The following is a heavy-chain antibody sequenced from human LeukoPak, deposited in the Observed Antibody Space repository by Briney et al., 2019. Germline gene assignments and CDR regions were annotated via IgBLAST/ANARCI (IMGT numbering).Heavy chain of an antibody. CDR1: GFTISSHY. CDR2: IYSGGDT. CDR3: APGGEYYDTGGYGHDH. V-gene: IGHV3-53*01. Sequence: GGSLRLSCAASGFTISSHYMSWVRQAPGKGLEQVSVIYSGGDTYYADSVKGRFTISRDNSKNTLYLQMNSLRAEDTAVYYCAPGGEYYDTGGYGHDHWGQGTLVTVSS. D-gene: IGHD3-22*01. J-gene: IGHJ4*02.